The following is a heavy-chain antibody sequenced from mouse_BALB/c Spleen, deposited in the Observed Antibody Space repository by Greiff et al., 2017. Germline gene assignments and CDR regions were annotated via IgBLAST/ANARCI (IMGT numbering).Heavy chain of an antibody. CDR1: GYTFTSYY. J-gene: IGHJ2*02. CDR2: IYPGNVNT. V-gene: IGHV1S56*01. Sequence: QVQLQQSGPELVKPGASVRISCKASGYTFTSYYIHWVKQRPGQGLEWIGWIYPGNVNTKYNEKFKGKATLTADKSSSTAYMQLSSLTSEDSAVYYCARSTAAYYLDYWGQGTSLTVSS. CDR3: ARSTAAYYLDY.